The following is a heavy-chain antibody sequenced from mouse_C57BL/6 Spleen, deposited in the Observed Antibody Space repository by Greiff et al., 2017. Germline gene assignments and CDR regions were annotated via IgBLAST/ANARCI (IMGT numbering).Heavy chain of an antibody. Sequence: EVHLVESGGGLVKPGGSLKLSCAASGFTFSDYGMHWVRQAPEKGLEWVAYISSGSSTIYYADTVKGRFTISRDNAKNTLFLQITSLRSEDTAMYYCARETDGYFAYWGQGTLVTVSA. CDR2: ISSGSSTI. J-gene: IGHJ3*01. D-gene: IGHD2-3*01. CDR1: GFTFSDYG. V-gene: IGHV5-17*01. CDR3: ARETDGYFAY.